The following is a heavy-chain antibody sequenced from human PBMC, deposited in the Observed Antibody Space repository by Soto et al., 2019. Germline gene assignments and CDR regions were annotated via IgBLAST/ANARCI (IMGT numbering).Heavy chain of an antibody. Sequence: RRILQKTGKGLEWIGYIYYSGSTNYNPSLKSRVTISVDTSKNQFSLKLSSVTAADTAVYYCARRRAYSYGYYDYSYLAVWRKGTTVTVSS. V-gene: IGHV4-59*08. J-gene: IGHJ6*03. CDR2: IYYSGST. CDR3: ARRRAYSYGYYDYSYLAV. D-gene: IGHD5-18*01.